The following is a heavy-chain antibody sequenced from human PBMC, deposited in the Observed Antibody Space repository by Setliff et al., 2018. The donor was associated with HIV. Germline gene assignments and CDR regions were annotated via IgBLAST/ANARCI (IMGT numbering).Heavy chain of an antibody. CDR2: ISYRGRT. D-gene: IGHD3-10*01. CDR3: AISTSGVSGSYPAHAFDI. CDR1: GYSISNDYY. V-gene: IGHV4-38-2*01. J-gene: IGHJ3*02. Sequence: SETLSLTCAVSGYSISNDYYWGWIRQPPGKGLEWIGSISYRGRTYYNPSLKSRLSISVDTSKNQLFLKLSSVTAADTAVYYCAISTSGVSGSYPAHAFDIWGQGTIVTVS.